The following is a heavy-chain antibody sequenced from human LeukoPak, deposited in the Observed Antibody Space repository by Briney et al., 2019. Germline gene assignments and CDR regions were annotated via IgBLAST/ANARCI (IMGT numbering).Heavy chain of an antibody. CDR2: ISYDGSNK. J-gene: IGHJ4*02. V-gene: IGHV3-30*03. Sequence: GGSLRLSCAASGFTFSSYGMHWVRQAPGKGLEWVAVISYDGSNKYYADSVKGRFTISRDNAKNSLYLQMNSLRAEDTAVYYCASNPELFWGQGTLVTVSS. CDR1: GFTFSSYG. CDR3: ASNPELF. D-gene: IGHD1-14*01.